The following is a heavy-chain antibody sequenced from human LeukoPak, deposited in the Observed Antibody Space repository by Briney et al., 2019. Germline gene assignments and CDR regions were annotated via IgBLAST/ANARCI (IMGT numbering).Heavy chain of an antibody. J-gene: IGHJ3*02. D-gene: IGHD6-13*01. CDR2: ISYDGSNK. CDR1: GFTFSSYA. Sequence: GGSLRLSCAASGFTFSSYAMHWVRQAPGKGLEWVAVISYDGSNKYYADSVKGRFTISRDNSKNTLYLQMNSLRAEDTAVYYCARVSGPAAAGTYDAFDIWGQGTMVTVSS. V-gene: IGHV3-30-3*01. CDR3: ARVSGPAAAGTYDAFDI.